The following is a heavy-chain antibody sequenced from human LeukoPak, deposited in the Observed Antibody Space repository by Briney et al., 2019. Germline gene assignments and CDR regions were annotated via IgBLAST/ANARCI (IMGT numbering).Heavy chain of an antibody. CDR3: AKGPRYDSSGYPFDY. Sequence: GGSLRLSCAASGFIFSNYGMNWVRQAPGKGLGWVSVIYSDGNTYYADSVKGRFTISRDNSKNTLYLQMNSLRAEDTAVYYCAKGPRYDSSGYPFDYWGQGTLVTVSS. CDR2: IYSDGNT. J-gene: IGHJ4*02. CDR1: GFIFSNYG. D-gene: IGHD3-22*01. V-gene: IGHV3-53*01.